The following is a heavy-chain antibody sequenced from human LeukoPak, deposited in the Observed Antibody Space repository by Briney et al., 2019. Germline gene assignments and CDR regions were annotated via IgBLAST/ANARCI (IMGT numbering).Heavy chain of an antibody. Sequence: SETPSLTCAVYGGSFSGYYWSWIRQPPGKGLEWFGEINHSGSTNYNPSLKSRVTISVDTSKNQFSLKLSSVTAADTAVYYCARRIAVAGRPLDYWGQGTQVTVSS. V-gene: IGHV4-34*01. CDR1: GGSFSGYY. D-gene: IGHD6-19*01. J-gene: IGHJ4*02. CDR3: ARRIAVAGRPLDY. CDR2: INHSGST.